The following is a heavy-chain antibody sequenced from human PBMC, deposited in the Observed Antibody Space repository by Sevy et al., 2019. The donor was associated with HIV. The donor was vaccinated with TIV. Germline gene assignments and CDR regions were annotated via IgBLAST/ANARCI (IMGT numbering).Heavy chain of an antibody. CDR1: GFTFSSSA. Sequence: GGSLRLSCVASGFTFSSSAMRWVRQAPGKGLEWVSTISVGGGSTYFADSVKGRFTISRDNSKNTLYLQMDSLRAEGKAVYYCAKGPDYGDYVGWIDPWGQGTLVTVSS. V-gene: IGHV3-23*01. D-gene: IGHD4-17*01. CDR3: AKGPDYGDYVGWIDP. J-gene: IGHJ5*02. CDR2: ISVGGGST.